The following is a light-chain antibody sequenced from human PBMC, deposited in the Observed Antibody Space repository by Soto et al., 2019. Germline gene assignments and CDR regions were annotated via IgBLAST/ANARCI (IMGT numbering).Light chain of an antibody. CDR2: DAS. Sequence: EIVLTQSPATLSLSPGERATLSCRSSQSVSSYLAWYQQKPGRAPRLLIYDASNRATGIPARFSGSGSGTDFTVTISSLEPEDYAVYYCQQRGNWPVLTFGGGTKVEIK. CDR1: QSVSSY. V-gene: IGKV3-11*01. CDR3: QQRGNWPVLT. J-gene: IGKJ4*01.